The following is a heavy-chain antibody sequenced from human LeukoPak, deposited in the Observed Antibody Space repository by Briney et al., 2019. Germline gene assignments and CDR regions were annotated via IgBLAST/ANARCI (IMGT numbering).Heavy chain of an antibody. D-gene: IGHD1-26*01. CDR1: GFTFRDAA. V-gene: IGHV3-23*01. CDR2: ISSSGANA. Sequence: GGSLRLSCAAYGFTFRDAAMTWVRQAPGKGLEWVSLISSSGANAYYADSVEGRFTISRDNSKNTLYLQMNNLRGEDTAEYYCAKDMELASWGQGTLVIVSS. CDR3: AKDMELAS. J-gene: IGHJ5*02.